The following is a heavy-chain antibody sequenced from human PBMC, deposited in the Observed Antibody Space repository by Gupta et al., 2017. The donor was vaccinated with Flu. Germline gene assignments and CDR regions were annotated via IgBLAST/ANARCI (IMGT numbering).Heavy chain of an antibody. CDR3: ARDAVAFNWNYEYYYYYMDV. CDR2: IWYDGSNK. Sequence: SYGMHWVRQAPGKGLEWVAVIWYDGSNKYYADSVKGRFTISRDNSKNTLYLQMNSLRAEDTAVYYCARDAVAFNWNYEYYYYYMDVWGKGNT. D-gene: IGHD1-7*01. V-gene: IGHV3-33*01. J-gene: IGHJ6*03. CDR1: SYG.